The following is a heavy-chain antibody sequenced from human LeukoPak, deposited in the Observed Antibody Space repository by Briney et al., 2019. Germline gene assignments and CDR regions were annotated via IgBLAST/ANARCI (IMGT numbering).Heavy chain of an antibody. V-gene: IGHV4-59*08. Sequence: SETLSLTCTVSGGSISSYYWSWIRQPPGKGLEWIGYIYYSGSTNYNPSLKSRVTISVDTSKNQFSLKLSSVTAADTAVYYCARHQPAARTAYSAFDIWSQGTMVTVSS. CDR2: IYYSGST. J-gene: IGHJ3*02. D-gene: IGHD6-13*01. CDR1: GGSISSYY. CDR3: ARHQPAARTAYSAFDI.